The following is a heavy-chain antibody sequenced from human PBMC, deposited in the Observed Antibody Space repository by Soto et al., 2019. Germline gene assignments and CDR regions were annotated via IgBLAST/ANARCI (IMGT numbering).Heavy chain of an antibody. V-gene: IGHV4-31*02. Sequence: SETLSLTXTVSGGSISSGGYYWSWIRQHPGKGLEWIGYIYYSGSTYYNPSLKSRVTISVDTSKNQFSLKLSSVTAADTAVYYCARDPLSSYYYGMDVWGQGTTVTVSS. CDR3: ARDPLSSYYYGMDV. CDR2: IYYSGST. D-gene: IGHD3-10*01. CDR1: GGSISSGGYY. J-gene: IGHJ6*02.